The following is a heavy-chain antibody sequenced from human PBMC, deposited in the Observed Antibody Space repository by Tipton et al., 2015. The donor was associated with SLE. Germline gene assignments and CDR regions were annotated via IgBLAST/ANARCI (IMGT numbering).Heavy chain of an antibody. CDR3: ARQGVSSASVDGFDV. CDR2: IDPGDSYT. V-gene: IGHV5-51*01. J-gene: IGHJ3*01. D-gene: IGHD3-22*01. Sequence: VQLVQSGGEVKKPGESLKISCQGLGYSFTSHWVGWVRQMPGKGLEWMGIIDPGDSYTTYSPSFEGNVTISVDKSISTTYLQWSSLKASDTAIYYCARQGVSSASVDGFDVWGRGTMVTVS. CDR1: GYSFTSHW.